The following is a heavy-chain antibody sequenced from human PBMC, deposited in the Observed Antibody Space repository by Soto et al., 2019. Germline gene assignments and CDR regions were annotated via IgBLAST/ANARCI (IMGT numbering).Heavy chain of an antibody. CDR3: AKVPWEIVLMVYEH. J-gene: IGHJ4*02. D-gene: IGHD2-8*01. CDR2: ISYTGDDT. CDR1: GFTFSKYA. V-gene: IGHV3-23*01. Sequence: VGSLRLSCAASGFTFSKYAMTWARQAPGKGLEWVSAISYTGDDTYYVDSVKGRFTISRDNSKNTLYLQMNSLRAEDTAVYYCAKVPWEIVLMVYEHWGQGTLVTVSS.